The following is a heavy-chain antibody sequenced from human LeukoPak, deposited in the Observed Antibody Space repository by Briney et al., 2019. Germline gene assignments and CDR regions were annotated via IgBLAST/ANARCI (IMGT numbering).Heavy chain of an antibody. D-gene: IGHD3-10*01. Sequence: ASVKVSCKASGGTFSSYAISWVRQAPGQGLEWMGGIIPIFGTANYAQKFQGRVTITTDESTSTAYMELSSLRSEDTAVYYCATSGSGRSWDWFAPWGQGTLVIVSS. J-gene: IGHJ5*02. V-gene: IGHV1-69*05. CDR3: ATSGSGRSWDWFAP. CDR2: IIPIFGTA. CDR1: GGTFSSYA.